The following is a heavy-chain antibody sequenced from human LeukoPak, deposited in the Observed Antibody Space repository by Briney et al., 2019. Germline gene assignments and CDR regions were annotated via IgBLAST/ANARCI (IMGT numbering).Heavy chain of an antibody. D-gene: IGHD3-10*01. Sequence: TGGSLRLSRAASGFTFSSYAMSWVRQAPGKGLEWVSAISGSGGSTYYADSVKGRFTISRDNSKNTLYLQMNSLRAEDTAVYYCAKVPTIYYGSYDNWFDPWGQGTLVTVSS. CDR1: GFTFSSYA. V-gene: IGHV3-23*01. CDR2: ISGSGGST. CDR3: AKVPTIYYGSYDNWFDP. J-gene: IGHJ5*02.